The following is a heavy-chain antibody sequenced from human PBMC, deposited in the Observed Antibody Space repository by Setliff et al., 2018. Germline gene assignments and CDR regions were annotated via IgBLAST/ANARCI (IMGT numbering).Heavy chain of an antibody. CDR3: AKELAVAGSCIDY. D-gene: IGHD6-19*01. CDR1: GFTFSSYG. Sequence: PGGSLRLSCAASGFTFSSYGMNWVRQAPGKGLEWLSYISSSSTTIYYADSVKGRFTVSRDNAKNSLYLQMNNLRAEDTAVYYCAKELAVAGSCIDYWGQGTRVTSPQ. V-gene: IGHV3-48*01. CDR2: ISSSSTTI. J-gene: IGHJ4*02.